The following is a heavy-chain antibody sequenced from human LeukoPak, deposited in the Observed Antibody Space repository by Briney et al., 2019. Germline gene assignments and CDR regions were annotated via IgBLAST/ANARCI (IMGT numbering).Heavy chain of an antibody. D-gene: IGHD5-12*01. CDR2: VFFSGRT. V-gene: IGHV4-59*01. CDR3: ARGNNPSGGLAPTIWFRY. CDR1: GDSIGSYY. Sequence: SETLSLTCTVSGDSIGSYYWSWLRQSPGKGPEWIGYVFFSGRTDYNPSLKSRVTISVDTSKNQFSLKLSSVTAADTAMYYCARGNNPSGGLAPTIWFRYWGQGILVTVSS. J-gene: IGHJ4*02.